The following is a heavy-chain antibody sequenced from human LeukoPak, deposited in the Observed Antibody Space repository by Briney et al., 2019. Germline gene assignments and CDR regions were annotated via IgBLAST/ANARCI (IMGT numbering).Heavy chain of an antibody. J-gene: IGHJ4*02. D-gene: IGHD6-19*01. CDR3: ALISRGIAVPGTEL. CDR1: GFTFSSNY. V-gene: IGHV4-34*08. Sequence: GSLRLSCAASGFTFSSNYMSWVRQPPGKGLEWIGEIYHSGSTNYTPSLKSRVTISIDKSKNQFSLKLSSVTAADTAVYYCALISRGIAVPGTELWGQGTLVTVSS. CDR2: IYHSGST.